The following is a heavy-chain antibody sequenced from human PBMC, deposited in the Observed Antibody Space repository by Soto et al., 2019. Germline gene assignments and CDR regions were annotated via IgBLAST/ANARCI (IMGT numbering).Heavy chain of an antibody. Sequence: PSETLSLTCALYGGSFSGHYWSWIRQPPGKGLEWIGEVNHSGSTNYNSSLKSRVTISVDTSKNQFSLKLSSVTAADTAVYYCGRGGEISRSKRYFDVWGLGTLVTVS. CDR2: VNHSGST. V-gene: IGHV4-34*01. J-gene: IGHJ2*01. CDR1: GGSFSGHY. CDR3: GRGGEISRSKRYFDV. D-gene: IGHD3-16*01.